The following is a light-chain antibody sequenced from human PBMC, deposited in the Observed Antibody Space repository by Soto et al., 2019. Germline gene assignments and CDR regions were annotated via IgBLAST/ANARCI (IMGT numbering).Light chain of an antibody. V-gene: IGLV2-14*01. Sequence: QSALTQPASVSGSPGQSITISCSGTSSDVGSYDHVAWYQQFPGKTPKLMIYEVSNRPSGFSSRFSGSKSGNTASLTISGLQAEDEADYYCISYTGSSTSYVFGSGTKLTVL. CDR2: EVS. CDR3: ISYTGSSTSYV. J-gene: IGLJ1*01. CDR1: SSDVGSYDH.